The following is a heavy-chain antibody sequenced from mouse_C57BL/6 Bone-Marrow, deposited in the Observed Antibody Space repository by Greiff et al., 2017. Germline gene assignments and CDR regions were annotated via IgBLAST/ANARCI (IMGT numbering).Heavy chain of an antibody. V-gene: IGHV1-54*01. CDR1: GYAFTNYL. J-gene: IGHJ1*03. D-gene: IGHD1-1*01. CDR2: INPGSGGT. Sequence: QVQLQQSGAELVRPGTSVTVSCKASGYAFTNYLIEWVKQRPGQGLEWIGVINPGSGGTNYNEQFKGKATLTADKSSSTAYMQLSSLTSEDSAVYFCARSSYWYFDVWGTGTTVTVSS. CDR3: ARSSYWYFDV.